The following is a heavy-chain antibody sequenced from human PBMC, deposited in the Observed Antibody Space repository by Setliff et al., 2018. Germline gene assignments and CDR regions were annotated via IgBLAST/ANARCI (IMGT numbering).Heavy chain of an antibody. V-gene: IGHV4-61*02. Sequence: TSETLSLTCTVSGGSISSGIYYWSWIRQPAGKGLEWIGRMYASGSTKYNPPLKSRVTISMDTSKHQFSLKVSSVTAADTAVYYCARSFSRREKFLLDYWGQGALVTVSS. CDR3: ARSFSRREKFLLDY. J-gene: IGHJ4*02. CDR2: MYASGST. CDR1: GGSISSGIYY.